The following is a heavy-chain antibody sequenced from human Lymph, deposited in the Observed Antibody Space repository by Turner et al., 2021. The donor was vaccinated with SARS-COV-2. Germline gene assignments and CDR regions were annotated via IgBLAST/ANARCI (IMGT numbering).Heavy chain of an antibody. CDR1: GFTLDDYA. CDR2: ISGYGGGT. J-gene: IGHJ4*02. Sequence: EVQLVESGGGVVQPGGSLSLSCAASGFTLDDYAMHWVRQAPGKGLEWFSLISGYGGGTYYADSVKGRFTISRDNSKNSLSLQMNSLRAEDTALYYCAKDPGYCSGGSCYSRTYFDFWGQGTLVTVSA. V-gene: IGHV3-43*02. CDR3: AKDPGYCSGGSCYSRTYFDF. D-gene: IGHD2-15*01.